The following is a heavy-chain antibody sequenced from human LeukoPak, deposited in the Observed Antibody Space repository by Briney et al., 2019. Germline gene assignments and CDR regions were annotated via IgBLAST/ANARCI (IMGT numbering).Heavy chain of an antibody. Sequence: GGSLRLSCAASGFTFSSYGMHWVRQAPGKGLEWVAVIWYDGSNKYYADSVKGRFTISRDNSKNTLYLQMNSLRAEDTAVYYCTSRSRDYYYGMDVWGQGTTVTVSS. J-gene: IGHJ6*02. CDR3: TSRSRDYYYGMDV. CDR2: IWYDGSNK. CDR1: GFTFSSYG. V-gene: IGHV3-33*01.